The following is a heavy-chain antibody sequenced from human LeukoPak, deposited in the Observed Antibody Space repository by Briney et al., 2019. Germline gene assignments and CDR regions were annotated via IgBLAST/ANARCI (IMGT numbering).Heavy chain of an antibody. CDR2: MNPNSGNT. D-gene: IGHD6-19*01. CDR1: GYTFTSYD. V-gene: IGHV1-8*01. CDR3: ATGPTPAAVAGPGLRYYFDY. Sequence: ASVKVSCKASGYTFTSYDINWVRQATGQGLEWMGWMNPNSGNTGYAQKFQGRVTMTEDTSTDTAYMELSSLRSEDTAVYYCATGPTPAAVAGPGLRYYFDYWGQGTLVTVSS. J-gene: IGHJ4*02.